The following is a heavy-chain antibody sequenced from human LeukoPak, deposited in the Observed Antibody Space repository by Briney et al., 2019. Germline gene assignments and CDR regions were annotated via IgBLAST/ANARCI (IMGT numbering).Heavy chain of an antibody. CDR1: GFTFSSFW. CDR3: ARVGSSWDLLDY. D-gene: IGHD6-13*01. V-gene: IGHV3-7*01. Sequence: GGSLRLSCAASGFTFSSFWMSWVRQAPGKGLEWVANTHQDESEKQYLDSVKGRFTISRDNAKKSLFLQMNSLRAEDTGIYYCARVGSSWDLLDYWGQGTLVTVSS. J-gene: IGHJ4*02. CDR2: THQDESEK.